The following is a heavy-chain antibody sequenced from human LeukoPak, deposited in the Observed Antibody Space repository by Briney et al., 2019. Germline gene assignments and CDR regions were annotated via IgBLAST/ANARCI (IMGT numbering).Heavy chain of an antibody. Sequence: KTSQTLSLTCAVYGAAFSGYYWSWIRQPPGKGLECIVEINDGGTTNYNPSLKSRVSISIDRSKNHFYLILSSVTAADTATYYCARSFYSNYDKWFDPWGQGTLVTVSS. V-gene: IGHV4-34*01. D-gene: IGHD4-11*01. CDR3: ARSFYSNYDKWFDP. J-gene: IGHJ5*02. CDR2: INDGGTT. CDR1: GAAFSGYY.